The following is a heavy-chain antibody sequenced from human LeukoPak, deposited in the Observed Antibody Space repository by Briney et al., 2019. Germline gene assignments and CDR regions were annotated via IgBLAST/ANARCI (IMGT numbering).Heavy chain of an antibody. D-gene: IGHD1-26*01. CDR2: INPNSGGT. J-gene: IGHJ4*02. CDR1: GGTFSSYA. V-gene: IGHV1-2*06. CDR3: ARGKVGATPFDY. Sequence: ASVTVSCKASGGTFSSYAISWVRQAPGQGLEWMGRINPNSGGTNYAQKFQGRVTMTRDTSISTAYMELSRLRSDDTAVYYCARGKVGATPFDYWGQGTLVTVSS.